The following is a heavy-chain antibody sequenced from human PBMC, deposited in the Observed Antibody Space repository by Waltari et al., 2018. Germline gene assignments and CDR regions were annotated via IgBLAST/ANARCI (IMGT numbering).Heavy chain of an antibody. V-gene: IGHV5-51*01. CDR1: GYSFNSYW. J-gene: IGHJ4*02. D-gene: IGHD2-21*01. CDR2: IYPGDSDS. Sequence: EVQLVQSGAEVKKPGASLKISCKGSGYSFNSYWIAWVRQMPGKGLEWMSSIYPGDSDSRYSPPFQGQVTISVDKSINTAYLQWNNLKTSDSAIYYCARLEVMATGKYYFDYWGQGTLVTVSS. CDR3: ARLEVMATGKYYFDY.